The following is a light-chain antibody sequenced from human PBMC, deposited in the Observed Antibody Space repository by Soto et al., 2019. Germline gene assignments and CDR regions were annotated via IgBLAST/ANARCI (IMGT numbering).Light chain of an antibody. J-gene: IGKJ1*01. Sequence: DIVMTQSPLSLPVTPGEPASISCMSSQSLLHSNGYNYLDWYLQKPGQSPQLLIYLGSNRASGVPDRFSGSGSGTDFTLKISRVEAEDVGVYYCMQPLQSWKFGQATKVDXX. V-gene: IGKV2-28*01. CDR1: QSLLHSNGYNY. CDR2: LGS. CDR3: MQPLQSWK.